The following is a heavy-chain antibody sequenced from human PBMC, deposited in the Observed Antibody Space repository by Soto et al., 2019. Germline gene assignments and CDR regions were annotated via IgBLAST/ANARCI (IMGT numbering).Heavy chain of an antibody. CDR1: GGSISSEGYY. CDR3: ARGRGYSYGPYYFDY. V-gene: IGHV4-31*03. J-gene: IGHJ4*02. D-gene: IGHD5-18*01. CDR2: IYYSGTT. Sequence: SETLSLTCTVSGGSISSEGYYWSWFRQLPGKGLEWIGDIYYSGTTYHNPSLRSRLTISGDASKNQFSLKLSSVTDADTALYYCARGRGYSYGPYYFDYWGQGTLVTVS.